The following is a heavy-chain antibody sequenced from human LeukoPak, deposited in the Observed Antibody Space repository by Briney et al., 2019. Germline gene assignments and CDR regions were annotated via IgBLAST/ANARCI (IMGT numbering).Heavy chain of an antibody. CDR1: GFTFRNYW. J-gene: IGHJ4*02. Sequence: GGSLRLSCAASGFTFRNYWMHWVRQAPGKGLVWVSRINSDGSSTSYADSVKGRFTISRDNAKNTLYLQMNSLRAEDTAAYYCAREIFDGYNSEPDYWGQGTLVTVSS. CDR2: INSDGSST. CDR3: AREIFDGYNSEPDY. V-gene: IGHV3-74*01. D-gene: IGHD5-24*01.